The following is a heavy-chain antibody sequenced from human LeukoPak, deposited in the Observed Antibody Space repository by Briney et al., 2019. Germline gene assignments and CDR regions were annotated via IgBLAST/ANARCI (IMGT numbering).Heavy chain of an antibody. CDR3: AREDDDWGPNTFDL. CDR2: ISDSGGST. J-gene: IGHJ3*01. D-gene: IGHD7-27*01. V-gene: IGHV3-64*04. CDR1: GFPFSSYA. Sequence: GGSLRLSCSASGFPFSSYAMHWVRQAPGKGLEYVSAISDSGGSTYYADSVMGRFTISRDNAKSSLYLQVDSLRTDDTAVYYCAREDDDWGPNTFDLWGPGTKVTVS.